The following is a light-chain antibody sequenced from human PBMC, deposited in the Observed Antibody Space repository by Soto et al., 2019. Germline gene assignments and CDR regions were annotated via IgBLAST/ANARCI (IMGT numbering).Light chain of an antibody. Sequence: DIQMTQSPSSLSAFVGDRVSITCRASQSINTFLNWYQQKPGKAPKLLIYGASSLQSGVPSRFSGSGSGTDFTLTISSLQSEDIATYFCQQSFSTPMYTFGQGTKLEIK. V-gene: IGKV1-39*01. CDR3: QQSFSTPMYT. J-gene: IGKJ2*01. CDR2: GAS. CDR1: QSINTF.